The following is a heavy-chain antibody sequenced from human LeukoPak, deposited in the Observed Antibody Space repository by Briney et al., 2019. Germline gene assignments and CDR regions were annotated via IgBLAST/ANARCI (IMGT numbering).Heavy chain of an antibody. CDR3: ASGSGSSYRTYYFDS. CDR2: TYYRSKWYH. Sequence: SQTLSLTCAISGDSVSSNSGSWNWIRQSPSRGLEWLGRTYYRSKWYHVYAVSVKNRININPDTSKNQFSLQLDSVTPEDTAVYYCASGSGSSYRTYYFDSWGQGTLVTVSS. CDR1: GDSVSSNSGS. D-gene: IGHD3-10*01. V-gene: IGHV6-1*01. J-gene: IGHJ4*02.